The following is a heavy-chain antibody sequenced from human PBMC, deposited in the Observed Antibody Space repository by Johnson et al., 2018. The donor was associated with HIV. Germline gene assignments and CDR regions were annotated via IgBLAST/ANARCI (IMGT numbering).Heavy chain of an antibody. J-gene: IGHJ3*02. CDR2: IYSGGST. D-gene: IGHD6-19*01. CDR1: GFTVSSNY. CDR3: ARASHSSGWYGRLGDAFDI. Sequence: VQLVESGGGLVQPGRSLRLSFAASGFTVSSNYMNWVRQAPGKGLEWVSVIYSGGSTYYADSVKGRFTISRDNSKTTLYLQMNSLRAEDTAVYYCARASHSSGWYGRLGDAFDIWGQGTMVTVSS. V-gene: IGHV3-66*02.